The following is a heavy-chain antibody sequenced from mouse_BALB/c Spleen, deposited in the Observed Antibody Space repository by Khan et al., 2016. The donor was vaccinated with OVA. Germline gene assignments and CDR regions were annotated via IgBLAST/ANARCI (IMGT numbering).Heavy chain of an antibody. J-gene: IGHJ3*01. CDR2: INTETGEP. CDR3: ARNDYYGSSWFAY. Sequence: QIQLVQSGPELKKPGETVKISCKASGYTFTDYSMYWVKKAPGKGLKWMGWINTETGEPTYADDFKGRFAFSLETSASTAYLQINNLKNEDTATYFCARNDYYGSSWFAYWGQGTLVTVSA. D-gene: IGHD1-1*01. V-gene: IGHV9-2-1*01. CDR1: GYTFTDYS.